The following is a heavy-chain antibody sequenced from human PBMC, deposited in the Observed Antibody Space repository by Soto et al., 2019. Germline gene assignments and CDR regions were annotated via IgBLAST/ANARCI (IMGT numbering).Heavy chain of an antibody. D-gene: IGHD2-15*01. CDR3: ARRVVVGKDAFEI. CDR2: IYDSGST. J-gene: IGHJ3*02. Sequence: SSETLSLTCAVSGYSISSSNWWGWIRQPPGKGLEWIGYIYDSGSTYYNPSLKSRVTMSVDTSKNQFSLKLSSVTAVDTAVYYCARRVVVGKDAFEIWGQGTMVIVSS. CDR1: GYSISSSNW. V-gene: IGHV4-28*01.